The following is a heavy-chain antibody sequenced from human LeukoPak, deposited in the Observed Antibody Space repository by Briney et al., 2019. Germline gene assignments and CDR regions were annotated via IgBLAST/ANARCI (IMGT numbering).Heavy chain of an antibody. J-gene: IGHJ3*02. CDR2: IGYDGRNN. CDR1: GFTFNSYG. CDR3: ARGMDYDYVWGSYRYTAFDI. Sequence: GGSLRLSCTASGFTFNSYGMHWVRQAPGKGLEWVAFIGYDGRNNYCADPVKGRFTISRDNSKNTLYLQMNSLRAEDTAVYYCARGMDYDYVWGSYRYTAFDIWGQGTMVTVSS. D-gene: IGHD3-16*02. V-gene: IGHV3-30*02.